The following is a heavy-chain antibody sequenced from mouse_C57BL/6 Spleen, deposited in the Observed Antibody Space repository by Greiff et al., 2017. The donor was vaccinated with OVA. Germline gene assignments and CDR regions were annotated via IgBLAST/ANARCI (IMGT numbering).Heavy chain of an antibody. V-gene: IGHV1-81*01. J-gene: IGHJ2*01. D-gene: IGHD1-1*01. CDR2: IYPRSGNT. Sequence: QVHVKQSGAELARPGASVKLSCKASGYTFTSYGISWVKQRTGQGLEWIGEIYPRSGNTYYNEKFKGKATLTADKSSSTAYMELRSLTSEDSAVYFCARCITTVVEDYWGQGTTLTVSS. CDR1: GYTFTSYG. CDR3: ARCITTVVEDY.